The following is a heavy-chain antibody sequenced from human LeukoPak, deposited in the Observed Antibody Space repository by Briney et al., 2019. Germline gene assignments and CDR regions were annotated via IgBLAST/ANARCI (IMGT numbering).Heavy chain of an antibody. Sequence: SETLSLTCTVSGGSISSYYWSRIRQPPGKGLEWIGYIYYSGSTNYNPSLKSRVTISVDTSKNQFSLKLSSVTAADTAVYYCASMSGWFDPWGQGTLVTVSS. CDR1: GGSISSYY. CDR2: IYYSGST. CDR3: ASMSGWFDP. V-gene: IGHV4-59*01. D-gene: IGHD3-10*01. J-gene: IGHJ5*02.